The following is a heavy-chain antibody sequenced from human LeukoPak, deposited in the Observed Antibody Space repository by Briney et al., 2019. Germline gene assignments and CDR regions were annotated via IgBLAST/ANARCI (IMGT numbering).Heavy chain of an antibody. CDR2: IYPGDSDT. CDR3: ARLDYDISAYYFDY. Sequence: LGESLKISCKGSGYSFTSYWIGWVRQMPGKGLEWMGIIYPGDSDTRYSPSFQGQVTISADKSISTAYLQWSSLKASDTAMYYSARLDYDISAYYFDYWGQGTLVTVSS. CDR1: GYSFTSYW. D-gene: IGHD3-22*01. V-gene: IGHV5-51*01. J-gene: IGHJ4*02.